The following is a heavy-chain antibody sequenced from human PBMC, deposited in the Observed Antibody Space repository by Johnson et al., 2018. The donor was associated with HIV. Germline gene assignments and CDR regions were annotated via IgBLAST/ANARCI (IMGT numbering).Heavy chain of an antibody. CDR2: ISYDGSNK. Sequence: QVQLVESGGGLVQPGGSLRLSCAASGFTFSSYAMHWVRQAPGKGLEWVAVISYDGSNKYYADSVKGRFTISRDNSKNTLYLQMNSLRAEDTAVYYCARDEVAGAFDIWGQGTMVTVSS. CDR1: GFTFSSYA. CDR3: ARDEVAGAFDI. J-gene: IGHJ3*02. V-gene: IGHV3-30*04.